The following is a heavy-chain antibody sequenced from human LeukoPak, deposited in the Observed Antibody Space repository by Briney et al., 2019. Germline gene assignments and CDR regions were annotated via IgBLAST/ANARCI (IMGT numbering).Heavy chain of an antibody. CDR2: IYYSGST. V-gene: IGHV4-39*07. D-gene: IGHD5-18*01. J-gene: IGHJ4*02. Sequence: SETLSLTCTVSGGSISSSSYYWGWIRQPPGKGLEWIGSIYYSGSTYYNPSLKSRVTISVDTSKNQFSLKLSSVTAADTAVYYCAREYIADTAMVNVLIAEFDYWGQGTLVTVSS. CDR3: AREYIADTAMVNVLIAEFDY. CDR1: GGSISSSSYY.